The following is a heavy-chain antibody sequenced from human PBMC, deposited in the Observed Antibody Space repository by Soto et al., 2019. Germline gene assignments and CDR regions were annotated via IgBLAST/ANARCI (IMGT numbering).Heavy chain of an antibody. Sequence: GSLRLSCAASGFTFSSYAMSWVRQAPGKGLEWVSAISGSGGSTYYADSVKGRFTISRDNSKNTLYLQMNSLRAEDTAVYYCAKDNNYDFWSGSPVDYWGQGTLVTVSS. V-gene: IGHV3-23*01. D-gene: IGHD3-3*01. CDR3: AKDNNYDFWSGSPVDY. CDR1: GFTFSSYA. J-gene: IGHJ4*02. CDR2: ISGSGGST.